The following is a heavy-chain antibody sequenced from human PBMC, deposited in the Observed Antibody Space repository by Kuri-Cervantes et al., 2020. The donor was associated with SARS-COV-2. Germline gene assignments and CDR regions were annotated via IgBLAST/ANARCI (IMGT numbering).Heavy chain of an antibody. V-gene: IGHV1-18*01. CDR1: GYTFTSYG. J-gene: IGHJ6*03. CDR3: ARARHGYCSSTSCQPYYYYYMDV. Sequence: ASVKVSCKASGYTFTSYGISWVRQAPGQGLEWMGWISAYNGNTNYAQKLQGRVTMTTDTSTSTAYVELRSLRSDDTAVYYCARARHGYCSSTSCQPYYYYYMDVWGKGTTVTVSS. CDR2: ISAYNGNT. D-gene: IGHD2-2*03.